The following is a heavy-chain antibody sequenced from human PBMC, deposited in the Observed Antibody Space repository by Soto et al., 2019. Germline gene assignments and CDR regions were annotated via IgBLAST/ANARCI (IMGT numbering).Heavy chain of an antibody. V-gene: IGHV4-34*01. D-gene: IGHD6-6*01. CDR3: ARVRYSIAARRLDYGMDV. Sequence: ETLSLTCAVYGGSFSGYYWSWIRQPPGKGLEWIGEINHSGSTNYNPSLKSRVTISVDTSKNQFSLKLSSVTAADTAVYYCARVRYSIAARRLDYGMDVWGQGTTLS. CDR2: INHSGST. J-gene: IGHJ6*02. CDR1: GGSFSGYY.